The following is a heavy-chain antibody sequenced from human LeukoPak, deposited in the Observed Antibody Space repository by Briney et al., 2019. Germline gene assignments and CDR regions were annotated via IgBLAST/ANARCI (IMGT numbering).Heavy chain of an antibody. J-gene: IGHJ4*02. CDR1: GGSFSGYY. CDR2: INHSGRT. D-gene: IGHD3-22*01. Sequence: SETLSLTCAVYGGSFSGYYWSWIRQPPGKGLEWIGEINHSGRTNYNPSLKSQVPLSVDTSKNQFSLKLSSVTAADTAVYYCARAKYYYDSSGYYSYYFDYWGQGTLVTVSS. CDR3: ARAKYYYDSSGYYSYYFDY. V-gene: IGHV4-34*01.